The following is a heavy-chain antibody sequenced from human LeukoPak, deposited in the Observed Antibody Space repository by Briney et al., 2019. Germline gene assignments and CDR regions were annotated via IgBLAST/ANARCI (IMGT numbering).Heavy chain of an antibody. D-gene: IGHD4-23*01. V-gene: IGHV3-7*01. Sequence: GGSLRLSCAASGFPFSNYLMSWVRQAPGKGLWWVAKMKEDGGEINYVHSLKSRVTLSPDNTKNSLYLHMNSLRVDVTAVYYCARDRGYSTFDNWGQGTLVTVSS. J-gene: IGHJ5*02. CDR2: MKEDGGEI. CDR3: ARDRGYSTFDN. CDR1: GFPFSNYL.